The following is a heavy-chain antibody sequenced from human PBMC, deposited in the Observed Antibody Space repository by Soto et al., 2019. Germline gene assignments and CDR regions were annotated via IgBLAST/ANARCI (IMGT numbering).Heavy chain of an antibody. J-gene: IGHJ4*02. D-gene: IGHD3-10*01. CDR3: AKDLWRSSFDY. Sequence: PGGSLRLSCAASGFTFSSYSMNWVRQAPGKGLEWVSGISGISGSGGSTYYADSVKGRFTISRDNSKNTLYLQMNSLRAEDTAVYHCAKDLWRSSFDYWGQGTLVTVSS. CDR2: ISGISGSGGST. CDR1: GFTFSSYS. V-gene: IGHV3-23*01.